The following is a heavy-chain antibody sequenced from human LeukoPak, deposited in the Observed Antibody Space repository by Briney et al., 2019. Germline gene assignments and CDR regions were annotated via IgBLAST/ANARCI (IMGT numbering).Heavy chain of an antibody. J-gene: IGHJ4*02. CDR3: ARDLREDYYDSSGRRGDY. D-gene: IGHD3-22*01. CDR1: GYTFTSYG. V-gene: IGHV1-18*01. CDR2: ISAYNGNT. Sequence: GASVKVSCKASGYTFTSYGISWVRQAPGQGLEWMGWISAYNGNTNYAQKLQGRVTMTTDTSTSTAYMELRSLRSDDTAVCYCARDLREDYYDSSGRRGDYWGQGTLVTVSS.